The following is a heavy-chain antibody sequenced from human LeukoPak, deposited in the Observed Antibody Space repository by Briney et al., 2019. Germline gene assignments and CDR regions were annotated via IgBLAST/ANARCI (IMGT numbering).Heavy chain of an antibody. CDR3: ARGLFSYDAFDI. V-gene: IGHV3-9*01. Sequence: GGSLRLSCAASGFTFDDYAMHWVRQAPGKGLEWVSGISWNSGSIGYADSVKGRFTISRDNAKNSLYLQMNSLRAEDTAVYYCARGLFSYDAFDIWGQGTMVTVSS. CDR1: GFTFDDYA. J-gene: IGHJ3*02. CDR2: ISWNSGSI.